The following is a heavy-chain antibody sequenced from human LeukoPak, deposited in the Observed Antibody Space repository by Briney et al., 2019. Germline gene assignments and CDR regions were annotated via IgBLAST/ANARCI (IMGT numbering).Heavy chain of an antibody. V-gene: IGHV3-48*01. CDR1: GFTFSGFS. J-gene: IGHJ4*02. Sequence: PGGSLRLSCAASGFTFSGFSMNWVRQAPGRGLEWISFISSRSSTIYYADSVKGRFTISRDNAKNSLYLQMNSLRAEDTAVYYCARQSQIHYWGQGTLVTVSS. CDR3: ARQSQIHY. CDR2: ISSRSSTI.